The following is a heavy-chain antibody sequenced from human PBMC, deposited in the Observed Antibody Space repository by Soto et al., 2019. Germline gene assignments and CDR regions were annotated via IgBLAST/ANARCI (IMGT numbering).Heavy chain of an antibody. CDR2: ISAYNGNT. J-gene: IGHJ4*02. D-gene: IGHD6-13*01. V-gene: IGHV1-18*01. CDR1: GYTFTSYG. Sequence: GASVKVSCKASGYTFTSYGISWVRQAPGQGLEWMGWISAYNGNTNYAQKLQGRVTMTTDNSKNTLYLQMNSLRAEDTAVYYCARDRVAAADYWGQGTLVTVSS. CDR3: ARDRVAAADY.